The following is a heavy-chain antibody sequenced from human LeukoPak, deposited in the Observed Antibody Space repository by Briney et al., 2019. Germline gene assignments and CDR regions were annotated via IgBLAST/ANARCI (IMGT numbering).Heavy chain of an antibody. Sequence: GGSLRLSCAASGFTFSDHYMDWVRQAPGKGLEWVGRTRNKANSYTTEYAASVKGRFTISRDDSKNSLYLQMNSLKTEDTAVYYCARATRLVGAEHGAFDIWGQGTMVTVSS. CDR1: GFTFSDHY. CDR2: TRNKANSYTT. J-gene: IGHJ3*02. CDR3: ARATRLVGAEHGAFDI. D-gene: IGHD1-26*01. V-gene: IGHV3-72*01.